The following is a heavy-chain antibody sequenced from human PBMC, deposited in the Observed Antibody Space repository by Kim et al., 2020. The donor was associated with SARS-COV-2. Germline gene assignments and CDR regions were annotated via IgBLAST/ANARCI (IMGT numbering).Heavy chain of an antibody. CDR1: GFTFSSYG. D-gene: IGHD3-22*01. CDR2: ISYDGSNK. CDR3: AKEEHYYDSSGYSSEGFDY. J-gene: IGHJ4*02. V-gene: IGHV3-30*18. Sequence: GGSLRLSCAASGFTFSSYGMHWVRQAPGKGLEWVAVISYDGSNKYYADSVKGRFTISRDNSKNTLYLQMNSLRAEDTAVYYCAKEEHYYDSSGYSSEGFDYWGQGTLVTVSS.